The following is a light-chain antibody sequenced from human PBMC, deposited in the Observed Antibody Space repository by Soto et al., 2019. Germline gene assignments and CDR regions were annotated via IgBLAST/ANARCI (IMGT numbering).Light chain of an antibody. CDR1: QSFSSY. CDR3: QQYNNWPWT. J-gene: IGKJ1*01. V-gene: IGKV3-11*01. Sequence: EIVLTQSPATLSLSPGERATLSCRASQSFSSYLAWYQQKPGQAPRLLIYDASNRATGIPARFSGSGSGTDFTLTISSLQSEDFAVYYCQQYNNWPWTFGQGTKV. CDR2: DAS.